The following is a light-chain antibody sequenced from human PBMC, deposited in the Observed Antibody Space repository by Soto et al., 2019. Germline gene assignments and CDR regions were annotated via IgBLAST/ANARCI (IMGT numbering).Light chain of an antibody. J-gene: IGLJ2*01. V-gene: IGLV2-14*03. Sequence: QSALTQPASVSGSPGQSITISCTGTSSDDGGYSYVSWYQQYPGKAPKLIIFDVNDRPSGVSNRFSGSKSGNTASLTISGLQAEDEGDYYCSSYTCRGTPVVFGGGTKLTVL. CDR2: DVN. CDR1: SSDDGGYSY. CDR3: SSYTCRGTPVV.